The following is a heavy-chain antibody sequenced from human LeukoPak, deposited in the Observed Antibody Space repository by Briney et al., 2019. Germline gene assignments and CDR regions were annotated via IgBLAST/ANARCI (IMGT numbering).Heavy chain of an antibody. V-gene: IGHV4-34*01. Sequence: SETLSLTCAVYGGSFSGYYWSWIRQPPGKGLEWIGEINHSGSTNYNPSLKSRVTISVDTSKNQFSLKLSSVTPEDTAVYYCAGDQLQGADAFDIWGQGTMVTVSS. CDR3: AGDQLQGADAFDI. D-gene: IGHD2-21*01. J-gene: IGHJ3*02. CDR2: INHSGST. CDR1: GGSFSGYY.